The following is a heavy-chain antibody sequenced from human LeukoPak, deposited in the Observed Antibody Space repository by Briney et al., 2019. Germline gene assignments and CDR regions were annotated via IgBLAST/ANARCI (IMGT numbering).Heavy chain of an antibody. V-gene: IGHV4-4*07. CDR2: IYTSGST. Sequence: SETLSLTCTVSGGSISSYYWSWIRQPAGKGLEWIGRIYTSGSTNYNPSLMSRVTMSVDTSKNQFSLKLSSVTAADTAVYYCAREFCSGGSCYSDYWGQGTLVTVSS. CDR1: GGSISSYY. CDR3: AREFCSGGSCYSDY. D-gene: IGHD2-15*01. J-gene: IGHJ4*02.